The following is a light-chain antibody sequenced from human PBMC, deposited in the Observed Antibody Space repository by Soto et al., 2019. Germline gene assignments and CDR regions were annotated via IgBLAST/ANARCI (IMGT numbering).Light chain of an antibody. CDR3: QTWSTDIRV. CDR1: SGHNSYA. Sequence: QLVLTQPPSASASLGASVKLTCTLSSGHNSYAIAWHQQQPEKGPRYLMKLNSDGSHSKGDGIPDRFSGSSSGAEWYLTISSLQSEDEADYYCQTWSTDIRVFSGGTKLTVL. CDR2: LNSDGSH. V-gene: IGLV4-69*01. J-gene: IGLJ3*02.